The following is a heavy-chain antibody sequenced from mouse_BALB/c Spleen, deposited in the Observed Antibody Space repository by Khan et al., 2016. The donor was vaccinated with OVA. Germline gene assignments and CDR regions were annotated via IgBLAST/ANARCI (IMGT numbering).Heavy chain of an antibody. CDR3: ARTARIKY. CDR1: GYSITSGYG. J-gene: IGHJ2*01. V-gene: IGHV3-2*02. CDR2: ISYCGNT. Sequence: EVELEESGPGLVKPSQSLSLTCTVTGYSITSGYGWNWIRQFPGNKLEWMGYISYCGNTNYNPSLKSRTSITRDTSKNQFFLQLDSVTTEDTATYYCARTARIKYWGQGTTLTVSA. D-gene: IGHD3-3*01.